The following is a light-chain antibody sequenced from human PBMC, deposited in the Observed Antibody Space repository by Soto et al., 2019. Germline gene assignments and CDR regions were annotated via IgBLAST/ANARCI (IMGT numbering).Light chain of an antibody. CDR2: GAS. V-gene: IGKV3-20*01. CDR3: QHYGNPPLT. J-gene: IGKJ5*01. Sequence: EIVLTQSPGTLSLSPGEGATLSCRASQSINSFLAWYQQRRGQAPRLLIHGASSRATGIPERFSGSVSETDFTLSISRLEPEDFAVYYCQHYGNPPLTFGQGTRLEIK. CDR1: QSINSF.